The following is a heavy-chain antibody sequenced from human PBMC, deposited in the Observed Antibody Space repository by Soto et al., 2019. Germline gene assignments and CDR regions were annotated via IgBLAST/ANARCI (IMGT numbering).Heavy chain of an antibody. J-gene: IGHJ4*02. V-gene: IGHV1-3*01. CDR3: ARDQEDTAMVHFDY. CDR1: GYTFTSYA. Sequence: QVQLVQSGAEVKKPGASVKVSCKASGYTFTSYAMHWVRQAPGQRLEWMGWINAGNGNTKYSQKFQGRVTITRDTSASTAYMELSRLRSEDTAVYYCARDQEDTAMVHFDYWGQGTLVTVSS. D-gene: IGHD5-18*01. CDR2: INAGNGNT.